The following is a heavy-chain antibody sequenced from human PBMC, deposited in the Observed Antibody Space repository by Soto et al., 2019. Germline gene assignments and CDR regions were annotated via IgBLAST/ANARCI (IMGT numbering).Heavy chain of an antibody. CDR2: ISSSSSTI. Sequence: SGGSLRLSCAASGFTFSSYSMNWVRQAPGKGLEWVSYISSSSSTIYYADSVKGRFTISRDNAKNSLYLQMNSLRDEDTAVYYRASELAALNWFDPWGQGTLVTVSS. CDR3: ASELAALNWFDP. J-gene: IGHJ5*02. V-gene: IGHV3-48*02. CDR1: GFTFSSYS. D-gene: IGHD1-1*01.